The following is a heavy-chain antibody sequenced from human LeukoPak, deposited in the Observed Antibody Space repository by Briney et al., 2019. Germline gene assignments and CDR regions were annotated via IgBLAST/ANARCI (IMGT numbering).Heavy chain of an antibody. D-gene: IGHD6-13*01. CDR3: AKDPSTYSSSWYDY. J-gene: IGHJ4*02. CDR2: ISSSSTTI. Sequence: GGSLRLSCAASGFTFSSYSMTWVRQAPGKGLEWVSYISSSSTTIYYADSVKGRFTISKDNAKNSLYLQMNSLRAEDTAVYYCAKDPSTYSSSWYDYWGQGTLVTVSS. CDR1: GFTFSSYS. V-gene: IGHV3-48*01.